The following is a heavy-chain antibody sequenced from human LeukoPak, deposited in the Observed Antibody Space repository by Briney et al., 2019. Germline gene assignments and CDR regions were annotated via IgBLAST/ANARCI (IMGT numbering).Heavy chain of an antibody. V-gene: IGHV4-39*07. CDR2: IYYSGST. D-gene: IGHD6-13*01. J-gene: IGHJ4*02. CDR3: AREGIAAAGITY. Sequence: SETLSLTCTVSGGSISSSSYYWGWIRQPPGKGLEWIGSIYYSGSTYYNPSLKSRVTISVDTSKNQFSLKLSSVTAADTAVYYCAREGIAAAGITYWGRGTLVTVSS. CDR1: GGSISSSSYY.